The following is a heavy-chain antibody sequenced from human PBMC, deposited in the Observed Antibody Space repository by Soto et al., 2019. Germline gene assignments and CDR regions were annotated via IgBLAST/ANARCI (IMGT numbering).Heavy chain of an antibody. CDR1: GGSISSGGYY. D-gene: IGHD7-27*01. J-gene: IGHJ4*02. Sequence: TLSLTCTVSGGSISSGGYYWSWIRQHPVKGLEWIGYIYYSGSTYYNPSLQSRLIMSIDTSKNQFSLHLYSVTAADTAVYFCAAKLGTTHYFDFWGQGSLVTVSS. V-gene: IGHV4-31*03. CDR3: AAKLGTTHYFDF. CDR2: IYYSGST.